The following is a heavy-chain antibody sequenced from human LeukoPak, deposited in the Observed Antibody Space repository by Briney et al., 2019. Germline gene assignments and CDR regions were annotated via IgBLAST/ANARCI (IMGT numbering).Heavy chain of an antibody. Sequence: SETLSLTCTVSGGSISSYYWSWIRQPPGKGLEWNGYIYYSGSTNYNPSLKSRVTISVDTSKNQFSLKLSSVTAADTAVYYCARVSYAPRDYYYYGMDVWGQGTTVTVSS. J-gene: IGHJ6*02. CDR2: IYYSGST. D-gene: IGHD2-2*01. CDR1: GGSISSYY. V-gene: IGHV4-59*08. CDR3: ARVSYAPRDYYYYGMDV.